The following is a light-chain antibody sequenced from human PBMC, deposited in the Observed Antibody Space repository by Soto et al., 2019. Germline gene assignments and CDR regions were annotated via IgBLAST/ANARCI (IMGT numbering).Light chain of an antibody. V-gene: IGLV2-14*01. CDR3: SSKTSSSTRV. CDR2: DVS. J-gene: IGLJ2*01. CDR1: SSDVGGYNY. Sequence: QSALTQPASVSGSPGQSITISCTGTSSDVGGYNYVSWYQQHPGKAPKLMIYDVSDRPSGVSNRFSGSKSGNTASLTISGLQAEVEADFYCSSKTSSSTRVFGGGTKLTVL.